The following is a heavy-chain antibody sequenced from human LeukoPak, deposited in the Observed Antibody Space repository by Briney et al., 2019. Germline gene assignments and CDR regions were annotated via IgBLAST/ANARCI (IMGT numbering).Heavy chain of an antibody. D-gene: IGHD6-13*01. CDR3: ARSDPGGSSWSNFDY. Sequence: PSETLSLTCTVSGGSISSYYWSWIRQPAGKGLEWIGRIYTSGSTNYNPSLKSRVTMSVGTSKNQFSLKLSSVTAADTAVYYCARSDPGGSSWSNFDYWGQGTLVTVSS. V-gene: IGHV4-4*07. CDR1: GGSISSYY. J-gene: IGHJ4*02. CDR2: IYTSGST.